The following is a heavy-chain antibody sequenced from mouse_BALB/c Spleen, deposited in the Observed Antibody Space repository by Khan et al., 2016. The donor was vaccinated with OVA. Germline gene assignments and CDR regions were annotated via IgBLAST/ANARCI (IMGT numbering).Heavy chain of an antibody. V-gene: IGHV2-6-5*01. CDR1: GFSLTDYG. Sequence: QVQLKESGPGLVAPSQNLSITCTVSGFSLTDYGVSWIRQPPGKGLEWLGVIWGGGTTYYNSALKSRLIISKENSKSQVFLKMNSLQTDDTARYYCAKGVWSYYFALDYWGQGTSVTVSS. CDR3: AKGVWSYYFALDY. J-gene: IGHJ4*01. CDR2: IWGGGTT. D-gene: IGHD2-10*02.